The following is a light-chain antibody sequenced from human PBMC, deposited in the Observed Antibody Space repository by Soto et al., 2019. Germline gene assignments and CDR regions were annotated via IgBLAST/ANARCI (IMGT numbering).Light chain of an antibody. CDR2: EVS. V-gene: IGLV2-23*02. CDR1: IIDLGNYNL. J-gene: IGLJ2*01. CDR3: CSYGGYANVV. Sequence: QSALTQPASVSGSPGQSITISCTGTIIDLGNYNLVSWYQQHPGKAPKLMIFEVSKRPSGVSHRFSGSKSGNTASLTISGLQAEDEADYYCCSYGGYANVVFGGGTKLTVL.